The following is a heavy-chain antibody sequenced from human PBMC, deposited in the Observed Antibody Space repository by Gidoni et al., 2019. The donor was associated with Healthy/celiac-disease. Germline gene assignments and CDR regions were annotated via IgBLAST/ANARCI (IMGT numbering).Heavy chain of an antibody. J-gene: IGHJ4*02. V-gene: IGHV3-21*01. CDR1: GFTFSRYS. CDR2: ISSSSSYI. CDR3: ASFIAARPFDY. D-gene: IGHD6-6*01. Sequence: EVQLVESGGGLVKPGGSLRHACAASGFTFSRYSMNWVRQAPGKGMEWVSSISSSSSYIYYADSVKCRFTISRDNAKNSLYLQMNSLSAEDTAVYYCASFIAARPFDYWGQGTLVTVSS.